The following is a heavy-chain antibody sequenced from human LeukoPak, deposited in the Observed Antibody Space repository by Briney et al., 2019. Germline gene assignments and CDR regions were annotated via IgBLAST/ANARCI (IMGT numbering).Heavy chain of an antibody. D-gene: IGHD3-10*01. J-gene: IGHJ3*02. CDR2: ISNDGSNK. CDR3: AKGRGAFDI. Sequence: PGRSLRLSCVASGFTFRSYGMHWVRQAPGKGLEWVAVISNDGSNKYYADSVKGRFTISRDNSKNTLYLQMNSLRAEDTAVYYCAKGRGAFDIWGQGTMVTVSS. CDR1: GFTFRSYG. V-gene: IGHV3-30*18.